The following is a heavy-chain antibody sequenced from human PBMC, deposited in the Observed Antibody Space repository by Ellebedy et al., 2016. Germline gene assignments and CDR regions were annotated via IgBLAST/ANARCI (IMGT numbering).Heavy chain of an antibody. D-gene: IGHD1-26*01. Sequence: GESLKISCKGSGYSFTSYWIGWVRQMPGKGLEWMGILYPGDSDTRYSPSFQGQVTISAAKSISTAYLQWSSLKASDTAMYYCARRGWSGSPEGEVDYWGQGTLVTVSS. CDR1: GYSFTSYW. V-gene: IGHV5-51*01. J-gene: IGHJ4*02. CDR3: ARRGWSGSPEGEVDY. CDR2: LYPGDSDT.